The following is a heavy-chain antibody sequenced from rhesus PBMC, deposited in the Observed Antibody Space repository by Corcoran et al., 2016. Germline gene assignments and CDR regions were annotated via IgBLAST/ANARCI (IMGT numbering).Heavy chain of an antibody. Sequence: QLQLQESGPGLVKPSATLSLTCAVPGGPVSSSHWWSWIRQPPGRGLGGIGLSLGGGGFTRHNPSLPCRVTISTDTSKNQFSPKVSFGTAADTAVYYCATSTGVIITQIDYWGQGVLVTVSS. J-gene: IGHJ4*01. CDR1: GGPVSSSHW. V-gene: IGHV4-57*02. CDR3: ATSTGVIITQIDY. CDR2: SLGGGGFT. D-gene: IGHD3-22*01.